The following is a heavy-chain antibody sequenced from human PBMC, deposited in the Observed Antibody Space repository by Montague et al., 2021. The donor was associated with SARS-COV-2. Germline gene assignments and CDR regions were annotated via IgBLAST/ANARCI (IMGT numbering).Heavy chain of an antibody. V-gene: IGHV4-34*01. Sequence: SETLSLTCAVSGGSFSGHYWSWIRQPPGKGLEWIGEINHSGSTNYNPSLTSRVTISVDTSKNQFSLKLSSVTAADTAVYYCARGSAVFTLSITGYYYYGMDVWGQGTTVTVSS. CDR3: ARGSAVFTLSITGYYYYGMDV. D-gene: IGHD2-21*01. CDR2: INHSGST. J-gene: IGHJ6*02. CDR1: GGSFSGHY.